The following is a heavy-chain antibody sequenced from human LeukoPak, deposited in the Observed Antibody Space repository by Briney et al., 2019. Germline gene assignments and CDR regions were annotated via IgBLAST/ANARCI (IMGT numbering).Heavy chain of an antibody. D-gene: IGHD5-18*01. J-gene: IGHJ4*02. V-gene: IGHV4-39*02. CDR3: ARSQSGYNYGYHFVS. Sequence: SDTLSLTCSVSGGSFSSSSYYWGWIRQPPGKGLEWIGSIAYSWSPFYNPSLKSRVTISVDTSQNHVSLKLTAVTAADQAWYYCARSQSGYNYGYHFVSWGQGTRVTVSS. CDR1: GGSFSSSSYY. CDR2: IAYSWSP.